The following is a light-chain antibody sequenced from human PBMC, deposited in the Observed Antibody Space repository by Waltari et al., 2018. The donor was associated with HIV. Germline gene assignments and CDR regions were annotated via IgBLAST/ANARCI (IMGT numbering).Light chain of an antibody. CDR2: SAS. Sequence: DIQMTQTPSSLSASTGDRVTVTCRASQSISTYLNWYQQKPGTAPKLLIFSASRLQSGVPSRFSGGGSDTEFTLTISSLQPEDFATYFCQQNYDTPYTFGQGTKLEIK. CDR1: QSISTY. V-gene: IGKV1-39*01. J-gene: IGKJ2*01. CDR3: QQNYDTPYT.